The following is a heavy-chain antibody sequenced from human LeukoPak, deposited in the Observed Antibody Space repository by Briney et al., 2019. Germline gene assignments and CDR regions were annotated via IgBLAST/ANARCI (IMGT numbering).Heavy chain of an antibody. CDR3: AKEPTSYSSGWYFKH. J-gene: IGHJ1*01. Sequence: PGGSLRLSCAASGFTFSNYGMQWVRQAPGKGLEWVAVVSHDGSTTFYADSVKGRFTISRDNSKNTLDLQMYSLRAEDTAVYYCAKEPTSYSSGWYFKHWGQGTLVTVSS. CDR2: VSHDGSTT. D-gene: IGHD6-25*01. CDR1: GFTFSNYG. V-gene: IGHV3-30*18.